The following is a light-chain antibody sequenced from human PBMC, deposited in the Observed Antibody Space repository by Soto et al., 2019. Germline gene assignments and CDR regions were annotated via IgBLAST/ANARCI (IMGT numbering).Light chain of an antibody. J-gene: IGLJ1*01. V-gene: IGLV2-8*01. CDR3: SSHAGSDNPFV. CDR2: DVN. CDR1: SSDVGGYHF. Sequence: QSVLTQPPSASGSPGQSVTISCTGTSSDVGGYHFVSWYQHHPGKAPKVLIFDVNKRPSGVPDRFSGSKSGNTASLTVSGLQAEDEVDYYFSSHAGSDNPFVFGAGTKLTVL.